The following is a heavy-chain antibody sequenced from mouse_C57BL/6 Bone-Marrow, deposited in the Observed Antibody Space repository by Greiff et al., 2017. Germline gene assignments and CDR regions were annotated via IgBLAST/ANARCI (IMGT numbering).Heavy chain of an antibody. Sequence: QVQLQQPGAELVMPGASVKLSCKASGYTFTSYWMHWVKQRPGQGLEWIGEIDPSDSYTNYNQKFKGKSTLTVDKSSSTAYMKLSSLTSEDSAVYYCAIISLDYWGQGTSVTVSS. V-gene: IGHV1-69*01. CDR2: IDPSDSYT. CDR1: GYTFTSYW. CDR3: AIISLDY. J-gene: IGHJ4*01.